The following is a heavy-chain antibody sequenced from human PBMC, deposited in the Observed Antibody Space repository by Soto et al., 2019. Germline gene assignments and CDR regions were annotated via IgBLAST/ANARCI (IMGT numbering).Heavy chain of an antibody. CDR1: GFTFSIYS. V-gene: IGHV4-59*01. D-gene: IGHD6-6*01. J-gene: IGHJ6*03. Sequence: GSLRLSCAASGFTFSIYSMNWVRQAPGKGLEWIGYIYYSGSTNYNPSLKSRVTISVDTSKNQFSLKLSSVTAADTAVYYCARVYSSSFGYYYYYYMDVWGKGTTVTVSS. CDR2: IYYSGST. CDR3: ARVYSSSFGYYYYYYMDV.